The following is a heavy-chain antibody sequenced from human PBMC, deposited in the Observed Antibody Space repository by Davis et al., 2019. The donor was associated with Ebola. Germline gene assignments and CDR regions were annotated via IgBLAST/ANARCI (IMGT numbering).Heavy chain of an antibody. CDR3: ARGLDGDYFAGDC. D-gene: IGHD4-17*01. CDR1: GGSISSYY. J-gene: IGHJ4*02. Sequence: SETLSLTCTVSGGSISSYYWGWIRQPPGKGLEWIGSIYYSGSTYYNPSLKSRVTISVDTSKNQFSLKLSSVTAADTAVYYCARGLDGDYFAGDCWGQGTLVTVSS. CDR2: IYYSGST. V-gene: IGHV4-39*01.